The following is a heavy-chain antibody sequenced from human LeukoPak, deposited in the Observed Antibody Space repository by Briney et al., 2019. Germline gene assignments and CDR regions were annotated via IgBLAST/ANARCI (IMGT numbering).Heavy chain of an antibody. V-gene: IGHV5-51*01. CDR1: GYSSTSYW. CDR3: ARHQDTAMTHFDY. Sequence: GESLKISCRGSGYSSTSYWIGWVRQMPGKGLEWMGIIYPGDSDTRYSPSFQGQVTISADKSISTAYLQWSSLKASDTAMYYCARHQDTAMTHFDYWGQGTLVTVSS. D-gene: IGHD5-18*01. CDR2: IYPGDSDT. J-gene: IGHJ4*02.